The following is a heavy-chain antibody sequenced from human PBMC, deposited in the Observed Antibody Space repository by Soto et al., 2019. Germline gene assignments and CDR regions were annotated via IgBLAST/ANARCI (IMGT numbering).Heavy chain of an antibody. J-gene: IGHJ6*02. D-gene: IGHD2-15*01. Sequence: KPSETPSLTCAVHGGPFSRYYWTWIRQPPGKGLEWIGEIHQSGNANYNPSLKSRLTMSVDTSKNQFSLKLSSVTAADTATYYCAGDNVVVNPIRYYHYGIDVWGQGTTVTVSS. V-gene: IGHV4-34*01. CDR1: GGPFSRYY. CDR3: AGDNVVVNPIRYYHYGIDV. CDR2: IHQSGNA.